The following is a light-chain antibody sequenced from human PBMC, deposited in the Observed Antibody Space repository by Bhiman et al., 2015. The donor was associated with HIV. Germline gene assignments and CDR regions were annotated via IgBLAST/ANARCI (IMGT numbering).Light chain of an antibody. CDR1: ALPKEY. V-gene: IGLV3-25*03. Sequence: SYELTQPPSVSVSPGQTARITCSGDALPKEYAYWYQQKPGQAPVLVIYKDTERPSGIPERFSGSTSGTTVTLTISGVQAEDEAVYYCQSVDSSGIQMDVRFGGGTRLTVL. CDR2: KDT. CDR3: QSVDSSGIQMDVR. J-gene: IGLJ2*01.